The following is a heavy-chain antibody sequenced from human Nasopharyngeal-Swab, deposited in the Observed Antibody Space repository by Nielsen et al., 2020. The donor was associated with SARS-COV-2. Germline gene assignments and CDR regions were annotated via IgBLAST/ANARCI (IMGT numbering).Heavy chain of an antibody. CDR1: GFTFSSYG. J-gene: IGHJ6*03. CDR3: AKDHKMDSGGGVGYMDV. Sequence: GGSLRLSCAASGFTFSSYGMHWVRQAPGKGLGWVAFIRYDGFNQHYADSVKGRFTISRDSFKNTLYLQLNSLRAEDTAVYYCAKDHKMDSGGGVGYMDVWGKGTTVTVSS. V-gene: IGHV3-30*02. D-gene: IGHD3-16*01. CDR2: IRYDGFNQ.